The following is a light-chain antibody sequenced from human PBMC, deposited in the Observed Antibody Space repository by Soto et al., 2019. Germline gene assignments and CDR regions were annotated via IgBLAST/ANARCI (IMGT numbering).Light chain of an antibody. V-gene: IGLV2-8*01. J-gene: IGLJ2*01. Sequence: QSALTQPRSVSGSPGQSVTISCTGTGSDVGGYNYVSWYQQHPGKAPKLMIYEVSKRPSGVPDRFSGSKSGNTASLTVSGLQAEDEADYYCSSYAGSNNPVVFGGGTKLTVL. CDR2: EVS. CDR1: GSDVGGYNY. CDR3: SSYAGSNNPVV.